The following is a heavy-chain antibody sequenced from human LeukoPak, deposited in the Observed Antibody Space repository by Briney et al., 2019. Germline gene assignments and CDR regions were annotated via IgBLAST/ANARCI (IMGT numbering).Heavy chain of an antibody. Sequence: PGGSLRLSCAASGFTFSNYEMNWVRQAPGKGLEWVSYISSSGSTIYYADSVKGRFTISRDNAKNSLYLLMNSLRAEDTAVYYCATVIAYRGYMDVWGKGTTVTVSS. V-gene: IGHV3-48*03. J-gene: IGHJ6*03. CDR2: ISSSGSTI. CDR1: GFTFSNYE. D-gene: IGHD6-13*01. CDR3: ATVIAYRGYMDV.